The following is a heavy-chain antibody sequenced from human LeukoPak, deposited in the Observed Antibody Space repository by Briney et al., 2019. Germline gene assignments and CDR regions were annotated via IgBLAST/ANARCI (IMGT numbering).Heavy chain of an antibody. CDR1: GFTFISYA. Sequence: GGSLRLSCAASGFTFISYAIHWVRQAPGKGLEWVAFIRYDGSNKYYADSVKGRFTISRDNSKNTLYLQMNSLRAEDTAVYYCAKGGLQLRDWFDPWGQGTLVTVSS. CDR2: IRYDGSNK. J-gene: IGHJ5*02. D-gene: IGHD5-24*01. CDR3: AKGGLQLRDWFDP. V-gene: IGHV3-30*02.